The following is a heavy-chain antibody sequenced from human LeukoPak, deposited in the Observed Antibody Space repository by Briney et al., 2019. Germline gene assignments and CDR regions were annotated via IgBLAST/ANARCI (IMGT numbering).Heavy chain of an antibody. CDR1: GGTFSSYA. Sequence: SVKVSCKASGGTFSSYAISWVRQAPGQGLEWMGGIIPIFGTANYAQKFQGRVTITADESTSTAYMELSSLRSEDTAVYYCASYQQWLVKGTFDFWGQGTLVTVSS. CDR3: ASYQQWLVKGTFDF. J-gene: IGHJ4*02. D-gene: IGHD6-19*01. CDR2: IIPIFGTA. V-gene: IGHV1-69*13.